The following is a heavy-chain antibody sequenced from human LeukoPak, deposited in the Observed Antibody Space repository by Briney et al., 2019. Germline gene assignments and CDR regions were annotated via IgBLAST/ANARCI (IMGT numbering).Heavy chain of an antibody. CDR3: AKHRVPVAGSPSKNPTAYFED. CDR2: IFSGGTT. V-gene: IGHV3-53*01. CDR1: GFSVSMKY. Sequence: PGGSLRLSCAASGFSVSMKYITWVRQAPGKGLEWVSVIFSGGTTYYADSVKGRFTVSRDQSKNTLFLQMDSLRVEDTAVYYCAKHRVPVAGSPSKNPTAYFEDWGQGTLVTVSS. J-gene: IGHJ4*02. D-gene: IGHD6-19*01.